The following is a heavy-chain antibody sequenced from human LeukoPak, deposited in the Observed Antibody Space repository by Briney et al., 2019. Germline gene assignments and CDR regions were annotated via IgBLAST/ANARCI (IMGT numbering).Heavy chain of an antibody. CDR2: ISAYNGNT. CDR3: ARDTLADILTGFGDY. Sequence: ASVKVSCKASGYTFTSYGISWVRQAPGQGLEWMGWISAYNGNTNYAQKLQGRVTMTTDTSTSTAYMELRSLRSDDTAVYYCARDTLADILTGFGDYWGQGTLVTVSS. V-gene: IGHV1-18*01. J-gene: IGHJ4*02. D-gene: IGHD3-9*01. CDR1: GYTFTSYG.